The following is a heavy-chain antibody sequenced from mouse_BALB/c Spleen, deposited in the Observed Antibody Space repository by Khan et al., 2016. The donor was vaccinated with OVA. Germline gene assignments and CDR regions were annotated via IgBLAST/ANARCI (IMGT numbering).Heavy chain of an antibody. D-gene: IGHD1-1*01. Sequence: VQLVESGPGLVAPSQSLSITCTVSGFSLTSYGVGWVRQPPGKGLEWLGVIWGDGSKNYHSALISRLNINKDNSKSQVFLKLNSLQTDDTATYYCALYYCGRAWFAYWGQGNQVTVSA. CDR1: GFSLTSYG. CDR2: IWGDGSK. J-gene: IGHJ3*01. V-gene: IGHV2-3*01. CDR3: ALYYCGRAWFAY.